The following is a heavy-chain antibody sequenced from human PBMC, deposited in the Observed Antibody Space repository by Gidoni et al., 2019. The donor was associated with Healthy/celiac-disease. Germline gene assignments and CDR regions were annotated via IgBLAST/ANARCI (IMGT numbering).Heavy chain of an antibody. V-gene: IGHV3-15*01. CDR2: IKSKTDGGTT. CDR3: TTDLAGGY. CDR1: GFTFSNAW. Sequence: EAKLVESEVVLVKLGGSLSLSCAASGFTFSNAWMSWVRRAPGKGLEWVGRIKSKTDGGTTDYAAPVKGRFTISRDDSKNTVYLQMNSLKSEDTAVYYCTTDLAGGYWGQGTLVTVSS. J-gene: IGHJ4*02.